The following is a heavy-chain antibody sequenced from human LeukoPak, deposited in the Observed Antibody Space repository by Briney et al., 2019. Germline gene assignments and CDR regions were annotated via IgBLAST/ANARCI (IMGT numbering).Heavy chain of an antibody. Sequence: AXVKVSCKASGYTFTSYGISWVRQAPGQGLEWMGWISAYNGNTNYAQKLQGRVTMTTDTSTSTAYMELRSLRSDDTAVYYCASRSYYDSSGYYGYWGQGTLVTVSS. D-gene: IGHD3-22*01. CDR3: ASRSYYDSSGYYGY. CDR1: GYTFTSYG. CDR2: ISAYNGNT. J-gene: IGHJ4*02. V-gene: IGHV1-18*01.